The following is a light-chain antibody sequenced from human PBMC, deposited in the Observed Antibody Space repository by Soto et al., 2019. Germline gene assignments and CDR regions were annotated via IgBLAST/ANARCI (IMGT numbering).Light chain of an antibody. CDR1: QGIRSA. CDR3: VHPDSYPPALT. J-gene: IGKJ4*01. V-gene: IGKV1-17*01. Sequence: DIQMTQSPSSLSASVGDRVTITCRASQGIRSALVWYQQEPGKAPKRLISAATRLQSGVPSRFSGSGSGTEFTLSISSLQPEDFALCSCVHPDSYPPALTFGGGTKVEIK. CDR2: AAT.